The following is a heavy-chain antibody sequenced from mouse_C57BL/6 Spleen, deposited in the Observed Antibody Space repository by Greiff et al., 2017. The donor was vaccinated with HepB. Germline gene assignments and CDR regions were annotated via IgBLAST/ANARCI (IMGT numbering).Heavy chain of an antibody. CDR3: ARGYGDYDVHYFDY. V-gene: IGHV1-59*01. CDR2: IDPSDSYT. CDR1: GYTFTSYW. Sequence: QVQLQQPGAELVRPGTSVKLSCKASGYTFTSYWMHWVKQRPGQGLEWIGVIDPSDSYTNYNQKFKGKATLTVDTSSSTAYMQLSSLTSEDSAVYYCARGYGDYDVHYFDYWGQGTTLTVSS. J-gene: IGHJ2*01. D-gene: IGHD2-4*01.